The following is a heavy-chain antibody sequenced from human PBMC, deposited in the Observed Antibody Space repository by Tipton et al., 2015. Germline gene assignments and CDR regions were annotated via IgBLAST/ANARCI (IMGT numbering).Heavy chain of an antibody. CDR2: IRGKSDVI. V-gene: IGHV3-48*02. Sequence: SLRLSCAASGFTFSSYAMNWVRQAPEKGLEWISHIRGKSDVIRYADSVKGRFTISRDNGKNSLYLQMNSLRDEDTAVYYCARDTNWGFDYWGQGIEVTVSS. J-gene: IGHJ4*02. D-gene: IGHD7-27*01. CDR1: GFTFSSYA. CDR3: ARDTNWGFDY.